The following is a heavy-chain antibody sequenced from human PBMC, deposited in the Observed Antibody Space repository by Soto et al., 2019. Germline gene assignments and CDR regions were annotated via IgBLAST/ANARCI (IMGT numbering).Heavy chain of an antibody. Sequence: PGGSLRLSCAASGFTFSSYVMHWVRQAPGKGLEWVALISYDGSNKYYADSVKGRFTISRDNSKNTLYLQMNSLRAEDTAVYYCARSPEYQLLLVDVWGQGTTVTVSS. CDR2: ISYDGSNK. CDR3: ARSPEYQLLLVDV. CDR1: GFTFSSYV. J-gene: IGHJ6*02. V-gene: IGHV3-30-3*01. D-gene: IGHD2-2*01.